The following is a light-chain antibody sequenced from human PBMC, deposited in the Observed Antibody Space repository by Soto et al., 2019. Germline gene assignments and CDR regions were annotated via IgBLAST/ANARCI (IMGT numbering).Light chain of an antibody. J-gene: IGKJ2*01. CDR3: LQGYIDST. Sequence: DIQMTQSPSSLSASVGDRVTITCRASQYIGTYLNWYQQKQGKAPTVLMYAASTLQSGVPARFSGSGSGTDFARTISSLQPEYFAAYYCLQGYIDSTFGPGTTLEIK. CDR1: QYIGTY. V-gene: IGKV1-39*01. CDR2: AAS.